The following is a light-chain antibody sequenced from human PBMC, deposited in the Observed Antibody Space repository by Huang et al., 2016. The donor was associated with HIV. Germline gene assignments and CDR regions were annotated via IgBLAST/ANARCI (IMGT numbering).Light chain of an antibody. CDR1: QSVNTN. V-gene: IGKV3-15*01. CDR2: AAS. J-gene: IGKJ2*01. CDR3: QQYNKWPPEYT. Sequence: VMMSQSPATLAASPGERVTLSCGASQSVNTNLAWYQQHPGQPTRLLIYAASTRATGVPARFAGSGSGTEFTLTIDSLQSDDFAVYYCQQYNKWPPEYTFGQGTRLEIK.